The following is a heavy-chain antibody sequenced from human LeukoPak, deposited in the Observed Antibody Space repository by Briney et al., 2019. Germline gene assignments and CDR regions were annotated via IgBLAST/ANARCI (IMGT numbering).Heavy chain of an antibody. D-gene: IGHD3-10*01. J-gene: IGHJ4*02. CDR3: ARDQYYYGSGSYYYFDY. V-gene: IGHV4-59*12. Sequence: SETLSFTCTVSGGSISSYYWSWIRQPPGKGLEWIGYIYYSGSTNYNPSLKSRVTMSVDTSKNQFSLKLSSVTAADTAVYYCARDQYYYGSGSYYYFDYWGQGTLVTVSS. CDR2: IYYSGST. CDR1: GGSISSYY.